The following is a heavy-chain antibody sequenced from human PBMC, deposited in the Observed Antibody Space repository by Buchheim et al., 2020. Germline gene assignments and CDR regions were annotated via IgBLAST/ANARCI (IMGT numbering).Heavy chain of an antibody. D-gene: IGHD2-2*01. V-gene: IGHV3-7*01. CDR1: GFTFSNYW. CDR2: IKQDGSET. CDR3: ARGRVAAAYMTPCAN. J-gene: IGHJ4*02. Sequence: EVQLVESGGGLVQPGGSLRLSCAASGFTFSNYWMSWVRQAPGKGLEWVANIKQDGSETHYVDSVQGRFTISRDNAKNSLFLQMSSLRAEDTAMYYCARGRVAAAYMTPCANWGQGTL.